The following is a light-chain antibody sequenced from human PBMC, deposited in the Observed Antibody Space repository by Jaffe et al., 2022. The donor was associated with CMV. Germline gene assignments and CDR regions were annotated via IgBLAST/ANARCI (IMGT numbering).Light chain of an antibody. CDR1: QSVSSSF. CDR3: QQYGNSP. Sequence: EIVLTQSPGTLSLSPGEKATLSCRASQSVSSSFLTWYQQKPGQAPRLLIYGASSRATGIPVRFSGSGSGTDFTLTISRLEPEDFAVYYCQQYGNSPFGGGTKVEIK. CDR2: GAS. V-gene: IGKV3-20*01. J-gene: IGKJ4*01.